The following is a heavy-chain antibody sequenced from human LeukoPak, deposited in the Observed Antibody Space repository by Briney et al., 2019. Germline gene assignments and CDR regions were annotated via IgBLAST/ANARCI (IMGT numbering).Heavy chain of an antibody. Sequence: PSETLSLTCAVSGYSISSGYYWGWIRQPPGKGLEWIGSINHSGSTYYNPSLKSRVTISVDTSKNQFSLKLSSVTAADTAVYYCASSYYGSGVNWFDPWGQGTLVTVSS. V-gene: IGHV4-38-2*01. CDR1: GYSISSGYY. CDR3: ASSYYGSGVNWFDP. CDR2: INHSGST. J-gene: IGHJ5*02. D-gene: IGHD3-10*01.